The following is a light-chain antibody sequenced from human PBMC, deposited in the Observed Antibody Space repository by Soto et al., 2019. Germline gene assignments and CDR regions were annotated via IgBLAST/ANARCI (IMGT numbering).Light chain of an antibody. V-gene: IGLV2-23*01. J-gene: IGLJ1*01. CDR3: CSYADSRTYV. Sequence: QSALTQPASVSGSPGKSITISCTGTSSDVGSDNLVSWYQQHPGKAPKFMIYEGSKHPSEVSKRFYGSKSGNTASLTISGLHDDDEADYSCCSYADSRTYVFGPGTKLSVL. CDR1: SSDVGSDNL. CDR2: EGS.